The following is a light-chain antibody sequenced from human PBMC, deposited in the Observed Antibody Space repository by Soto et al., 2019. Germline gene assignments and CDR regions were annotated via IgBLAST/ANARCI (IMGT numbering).Light chain of an antibody. CDR3: QQYGSAPPIT. J-gene: IGKJ5*01. CDR1: QSVTGSY. Sequence: EIVLTQSPGTLSLSPGERATLSCRASQSVTGSYLAWYQQKPGQAPRLLIYGASSRATGIPDRFSGSGSGTDFTLTISRLEPEDFAVYYGQQYGSAPPITFGQGTRLEMK. CDR2: GAS. V-gene: IGKV3-20*01.